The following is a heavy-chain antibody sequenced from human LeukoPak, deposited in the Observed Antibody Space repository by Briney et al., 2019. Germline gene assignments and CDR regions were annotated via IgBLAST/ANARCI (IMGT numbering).Heavy chain of an antibody. J-gene: IGHJ4*02. Sequence: GGSLRLSCAASGFTFSNYLMSWVRQAPGKGLEWVANIKQDGSEKYYVGSVKGRFTISRDNAKNSLYLQMNSLRAEDTAVYYCARGWEVDYGDYWYWGQGTLVTVSS. CDR3: ARGWEVDYGDYWY. V-gene: IGHV3-7*01. CDR1: GFTFSNYL. CDR2: IKQDGSEK. D-gene: IGHD4-17*01.